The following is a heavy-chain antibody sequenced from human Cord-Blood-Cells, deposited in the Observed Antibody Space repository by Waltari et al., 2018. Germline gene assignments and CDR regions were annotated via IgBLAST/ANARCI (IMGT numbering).Heavy chain of an antibody. D-gene: IGHD4-17*01. V-gene: IGHV4-39*07. CDR2: IYYSGST. J-gene: IGHJ4*02. CDR3: ARQSLYGAPFDY. Sequence: QLQLQESGPGLVKPSETLSLTCTVSGCSLSSSSYYWGWLRQPPGKGLEWIGSIYYSGSTYYNPSLKSRVTISVDTSKNQFSLKLSSVTAADTAVYYCARQSLYGAPFDYWGQGTLVTVSS. CDR1: GCSLSSSSYY.